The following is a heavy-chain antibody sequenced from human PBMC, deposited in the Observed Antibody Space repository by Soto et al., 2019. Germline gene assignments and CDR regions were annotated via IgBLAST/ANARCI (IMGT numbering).Heavy chain of an antibody. D-gene: IGHD5-12*01. CDR1: GGSLSSYY. V-gene: IGHV4-59*01. CDR3: ARRIVPTETFEY. J-gene: IGHJ4*02. CDR2: IYYSGST. Sequence: SETLSLTCVVSGGSLSSYYWSWIRQPPGKGLEWIGYIYYSGSTNYNPSLKSRVTISVDTSKNQFSLKLSSVTAADTAVYYCARRIVPTETFEYWGQGTLVTVSS.